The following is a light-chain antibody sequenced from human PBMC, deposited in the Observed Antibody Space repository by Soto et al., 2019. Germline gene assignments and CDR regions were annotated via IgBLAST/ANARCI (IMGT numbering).Light chain of an antibody. CDR3: LQYNNWPPLT. J-gene: IGKJ4*01. V-gene: IGKV3-15*01. CDR2: GAS. CDR1: QSVAAT. Sequence: EIVMTQSPATLSVSPGERATLSCRASQSVAATLAWYQQRPGQAPRLLIYGASTRATGIPARFSGSGFGTEFTLTISSLQSEDFAVYYCLQYNNWPPLTFGGGTKVEIK.